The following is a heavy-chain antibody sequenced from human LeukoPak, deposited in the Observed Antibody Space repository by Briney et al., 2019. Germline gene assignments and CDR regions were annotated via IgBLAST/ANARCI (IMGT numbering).Heavy chain of an antibody. V-gene: IGHV3-48*03. CDR1: GLTFSSYE. Sequence: PGGSLRLSCAASGLTFSSYEMNWVRQAPGKGLEWVSYISSSGSTIYYADSVKGRFTISRDNAKNSLYLQMNSLRAEDTAVYYCARAAPPRYYDFRSGYNYFDYWGQGTLVTVSS. J-gene: IGHJ4*02. CDR2: ISSSGSTI. CDR3: ARAAPPRYYDFRSGYNYFDY. D-gene: IGHD3-3*01.